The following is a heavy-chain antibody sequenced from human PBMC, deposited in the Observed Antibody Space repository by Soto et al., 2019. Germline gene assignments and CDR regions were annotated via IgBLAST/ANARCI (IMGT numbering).Heavy chain of an antibody. CDR3: AREWGYYSDF. V-gene: IGHV4-59*01. D-gene: IGHD3-16*01. CDR2: IYYSGST. J-gene: IGHJ4*02. CDR1: GGSISSYY. Sequence: PSETLSLTCTVSGGSISSYYWSWIRQPPGKGLEWIEYIYYSGSTNYNPSLKSRVTISVDTSKNQFSLKLSSVTAADTAVYYCAREWGYYSDFWGQGTLVTVSS.